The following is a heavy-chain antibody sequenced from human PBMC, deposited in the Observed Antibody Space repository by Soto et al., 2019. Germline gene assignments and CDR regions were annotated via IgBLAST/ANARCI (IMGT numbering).Heavy chain of an antibody. CDR3: ASSTSAAVDIGGYYYYYGMDV. D-gene: IGHD2-2*01. V-gene: IGHV3-30-3*01. J-gene: IGHJ6*02. Sequence: GGSLRLSCAASGFTFSSYAIHWGRQAPGKGLEWVAVISYDGSNKYYADSVKGRFTISRDNSKNTLYLQMNSLRAEDTAVYYCASSTSAAVDIGGYYYYYGMDVWGQGTTVTVSS. CDR2: ISYDGSNK. CDR1: GFTFSSYA.